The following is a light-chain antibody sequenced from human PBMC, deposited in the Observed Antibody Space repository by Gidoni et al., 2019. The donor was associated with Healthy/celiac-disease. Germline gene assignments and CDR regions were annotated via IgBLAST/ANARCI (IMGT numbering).Light chain of an antibody. CDR3: QQYGSSPPWT. CDR1: QSVSSSY. CDR2: VAS. V-gene: IGKV3-20*01. J-gene: IGKJ1*01. Sequence: EIVLTQSPGTLSLSPGERATLSCRASQSVSSSYLACYQQKPGQAPRLLIYVASSRATGIPDRFSGSGSGTDFTLIISRLEPEDFAVYYCQQYGSSPPWTFGQXTKVEIK.